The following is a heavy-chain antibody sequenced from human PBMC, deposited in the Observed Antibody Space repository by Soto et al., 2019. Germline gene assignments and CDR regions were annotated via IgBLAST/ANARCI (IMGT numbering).Heavy chain of an antibody. CDR2: INHSGST. CDR1: GGSFSGYY. V-gene: IGHV4-34*01. Sequence: QVQLQQWGAGLLKPSETLSLTCAVYGGSFSGYYWSWIRQPPGKGLEWIGEINHSGSTNYNPSLKSRVTISVDRPKNQFSRKLGSVTPPDAAVYYCARGDPSPNHYYYGMDVWGQGPTVTAS. J-gene: IGHJ6*02. CDR3: ARGDPSPNHYYYGMDV.